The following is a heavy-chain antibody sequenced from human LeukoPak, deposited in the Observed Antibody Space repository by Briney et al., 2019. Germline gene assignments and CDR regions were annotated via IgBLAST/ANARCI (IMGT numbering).Heavy chain of an antibody. CDR3: ARGGRDYGSGSHRRTYFDY. J-gene: IGHJ4*02. CDR2: INHSGST. D-gene: IGHD3-10*01. CDR1: GGSFSGYY. V-gene: IGHV4-34*01. Sequence: PSETLSLTCAVYGGSFSGYYWSWIRQPPGKGLEWIGEINHSGSTNYNPSLKSRVTISVDTSKNQFSLKLSSVTAADTAVYYCARGGRDYGSGSHRRTYFDYWGQGTLVTVSS.